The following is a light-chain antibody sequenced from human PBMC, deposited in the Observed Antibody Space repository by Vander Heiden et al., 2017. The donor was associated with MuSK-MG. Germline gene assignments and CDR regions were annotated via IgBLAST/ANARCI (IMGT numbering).Light chain of an antibody. J-gene: IGKJ4*01. CDR3: QHYSNWLT. CDR1: QSVASS. CDR2: DAS. V-gene: IGKV3-15*01. Sequence: IVMTQSPATLSVSLGERATLSCRASQSVASSLAWYQQKPGQAPRLLIYDASTSAIGIPDRFRCRGSWREFTLTSSSRQSEDFAVYYWQHYSNWLTFGGGTKVDIK.